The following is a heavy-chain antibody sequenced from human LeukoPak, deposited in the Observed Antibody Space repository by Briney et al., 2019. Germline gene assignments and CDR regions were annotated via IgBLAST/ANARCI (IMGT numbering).Heavy chain of an antibody. CDR3: ARPYYDILTGYFDAFDI. CDR2: INHSGSA. Sequence: SETLSLTCAVFGESLSASYWSWIRQPPGKGLEWIGEINHSGSANHNPSLKSRVTMSVDTSKNQFSLKLRSVTAADTAAYYCARPYYDILTGYFDAFDIWGQGTMVTVSS. D-gene: IGHD3-9*01. V-gene: IGHV4-34*01. CDR1: GESLSASY. J-gene: IGHJ3*02.